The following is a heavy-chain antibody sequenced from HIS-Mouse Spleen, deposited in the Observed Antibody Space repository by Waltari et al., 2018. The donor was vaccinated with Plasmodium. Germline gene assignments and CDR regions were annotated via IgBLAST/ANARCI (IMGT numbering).Heavy chain of an antibody. CDR3: AREDILTGYYNDYWYFDL. D-gene: IGHD3-9*01. V-gene: IGHV3-21*01. J-gene: IGHJ2*01. Sequence: EVQRVEPGGGLVKPGGSLRLSCAASGFTFSSYSMNWVRQAPGQGLEWVSSISSSSSYIYYADSVKGRFTISRDNAKNSLYLQMNSLRAEDTAVYYCAREDILTGYYNDYWYFDLWGRGTLVTVSS. CDR2: ISSSSSYI. CDR1: GFTFSSYS.